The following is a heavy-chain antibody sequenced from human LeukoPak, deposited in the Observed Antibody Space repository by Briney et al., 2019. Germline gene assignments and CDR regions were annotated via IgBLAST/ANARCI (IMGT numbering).Heavy chain of an antibody. CDR1: GFSFTNHW. V-gene: IGHV3-74*01. CDR2: IKTDGTST. Sequence: GGSLRLSCAASGFSFTNHWMHWVRQVPGKGLVWVSLIKTDGTSTGYADSVKGRFTMSRDNARQMVYLQMNGLRAEDSAVYYCHPLAYNNNWGQGTLVTVSS. D-gene: IGHD1-14*01. CDR3: HPLAYNNN. J-gene: IGHJ4*02.